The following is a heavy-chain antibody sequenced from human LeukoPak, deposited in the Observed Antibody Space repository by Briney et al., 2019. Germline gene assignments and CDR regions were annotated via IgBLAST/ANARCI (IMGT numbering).Heavy chain of an antibody. CDR1: GFTFSSYG. V-gene: IGHV3-30*18. Sequence: GGSLRLSCAAFGFTFSSYGMHWVRQAPGKGLEWVAVISYDGSNKYYADSVKGRFTISRDNSKNTLYLQMNSLRAEDTVVYYCAKDRDGYNSPLDDWGQGTLVTVSS. J-gene: IGHJ4*02. CDR3: AKDRDGYNSPLDD. CDR2: ISYDGSNK. D-gene: IGHD5-24*01.